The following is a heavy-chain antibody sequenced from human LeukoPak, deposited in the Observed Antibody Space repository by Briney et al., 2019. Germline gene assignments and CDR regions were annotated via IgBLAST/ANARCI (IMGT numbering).Heavy chain of an antibody. J-gene: IGHJ5*02. CDR3: AKDRSPGWFDP. CDR2: IKQDGTEK. D-gene: IGHD6-13*01. Sequence: GGSLRLSCGASGFSFSTYWMSWVRQAPGKGLEWVANIKQDGTEKYYVDSVKGRFTISRDNAKNTMYLQMSSLRAEDTAVYYCAKDRSPGWFDPWGQGTLVTVSS. CDR1: GFSFSTYW. V-gene: IGHV3-7*01.